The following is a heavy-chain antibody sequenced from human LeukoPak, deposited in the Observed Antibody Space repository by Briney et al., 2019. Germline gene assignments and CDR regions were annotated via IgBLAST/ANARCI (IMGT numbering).Heavy chain of an antibody. V-gene: IGHV1-46*01. Sequence: ASVKVSCKASGYTFTSYYMHWVRQAPGQGLEGMGIINPSGGSTSYAQKFQGRVTMTRDTSISTAYMVLNRLRSDDTAVYSCAREYYYSSGNYYNRIDYWGQGTLVTVSS. D-gene: IGHD3-10*01. CDR1: GYTFTSYY. CDR2: INPSGGST. J-gene: IGHJ4*02. CDR3: AREYYYSSGNYYNRIDY.